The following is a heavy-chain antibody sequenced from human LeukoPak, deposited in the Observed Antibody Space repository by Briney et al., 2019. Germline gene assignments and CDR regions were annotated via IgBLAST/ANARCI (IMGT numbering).Heavy chain of an antibody. J-gene: IGHJ4*02. V-gene: IGHV3-7*01. Sequence: PGGSLRLSSAASGFTFSSYWMGWVRQAPGKGLEWVANIAKDGSGQNYADYVGGRFTVSRDNAKNSLYLQMNSLRAEDTAVYYCARDRDYYAIDYWGQGTLVTVS. D-gene: IGHD3-22*01. CDR3: ARDRDYYAIDY. CDR1: GFTFSSYW. CDR2: IAKDGSGQ.